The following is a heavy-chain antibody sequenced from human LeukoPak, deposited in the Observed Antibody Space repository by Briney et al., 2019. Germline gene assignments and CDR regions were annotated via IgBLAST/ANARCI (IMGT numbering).Heavy chain of an antibody. CDR1: GFTFSHAW. D-gene: IGHD1-7*01. Sequence: KTGGSLRLSCAASGFTFSHAWMTWVRQAPGKGLEWVGRIASNTDGGTTDYAAPVKGRFTISRDDSKNALYLQMNSLKTEDTALYYCTTRTTTTIYWGQGTLVTVSS. CDR2: IASNTDGGTT. J-gene: IGHJ4*02. V-gene: IGHV3-15*04. CDR3: TTRTTTTIY.